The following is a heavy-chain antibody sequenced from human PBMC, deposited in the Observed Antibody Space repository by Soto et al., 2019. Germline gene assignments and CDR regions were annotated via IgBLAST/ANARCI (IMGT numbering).Heavy chain of an antibody. CDR2: IFPSDSDT. CDR1: GYIFRSYW. Sequence: PVESLKISCRTSGYIFRSYWISWALQRPVKVLEWMGIIFPSDSDTRYSPSFQGQVTISADRSTSTVFLQWASLKASDTAVYFCARKDKSGYFNWFDPWGQGTLVTSPQ. D-gene: IGHD3-22*01. CDR3: ARKDKSGYFNWFDP. J-gene: IGHJ5*02. V-gene: IGHV5-51*01.